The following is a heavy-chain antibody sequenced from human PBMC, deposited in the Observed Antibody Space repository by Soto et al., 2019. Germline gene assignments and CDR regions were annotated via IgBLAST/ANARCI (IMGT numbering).Heavy chain of an antibody. CDR1: GASVDRPPYS. D-gene: IGHD4-17*01. V-gene: IGHV4-61*03. Sequence: QILLQESGPGLVKPSGTLSLVCAVSGASVDRPPYSWTWVRQYPEKGLEWIGYVHNSGSTKYGPSFRRRATRSLDASQIAFSLRLPAVTSADAAVYYALAADYGVIVDYVGQGTL. CDR2: VHNSGST. CDR3: LAADYGVIVDY. J-gene: IGHJ4*02.